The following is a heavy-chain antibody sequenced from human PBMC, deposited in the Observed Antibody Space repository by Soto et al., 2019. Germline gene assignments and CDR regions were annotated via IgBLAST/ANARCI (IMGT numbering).Heavy chain of an antibody. V-gene: IGHV4-39*01. J-gene: IGHJ4*02. CDR3: ARLGSALADFDH. CDR2: IYYGGST. Sequence: QLQLQESGPGLVKPSETLSLTCTVSGGSISSSSFYWAWIRQPPGKGLEWIGTIYYGGSTYYNPSLRSRVTISLDTSKKQFSPKLSAVTDADTAVYYCARLGSALADFDHWRQGTLVTVSS. CDR1: GGSISSSSFY. D-gene: IGHD6-19*01.